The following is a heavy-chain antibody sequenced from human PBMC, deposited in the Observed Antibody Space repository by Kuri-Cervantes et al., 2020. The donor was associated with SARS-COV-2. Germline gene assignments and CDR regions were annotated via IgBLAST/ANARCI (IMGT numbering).Heavy chain of an antibody. J-gene: IGHJ6*02. CDR3: ASSRSITIFGVVINYYHGMDV. CDR2: MNPNSGNT. V-gene: IGHV1-8*02. D-gene: IGHD3-3*01. Sequence: ASVKVSCKASGGTLNTYSFSWVRQATGQGLEWMGWMNPNSGNTGYAQKFQGRVTMTRNTSRSTAYMELSSLRSEDTAVYYCASSRSITIFGVVINYYHGMDVWGQGTTVTVSS. CDR1: GGTLNTYS.